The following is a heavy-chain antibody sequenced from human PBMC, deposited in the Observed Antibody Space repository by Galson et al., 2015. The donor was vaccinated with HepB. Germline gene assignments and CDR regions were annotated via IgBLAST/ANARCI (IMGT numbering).Heavy chain of an antibody. V-gene: IGHV3-15*01. CDR2: IKSKTDGGTT. CDR1: GFTFSNAW. Sequence: SLRLSCAASGFTFSNAWMSWVRQAPGKGLEWVGRIKSKTDGGTTDYAAPVKGRFTISRDDSKNTLYLQMNSLKTEDTAVYYCIPGDVVGATLFRNWGQGTLVTVSS. J-gene: IGHJ4*02. D-gene: IGHD1-26*01. CDR3: IPGDVVGATLFRN.